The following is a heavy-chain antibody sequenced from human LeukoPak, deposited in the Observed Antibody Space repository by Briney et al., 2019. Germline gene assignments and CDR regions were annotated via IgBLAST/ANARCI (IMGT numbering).Heavy chain of an antibody. V-gene: IGHV3-48*03. J-gene: IGHJ4*02. D-gene: IGHD3-22*01. CDR2: ISSSGNTI. CDR1: GFAFSSYE. CDR3: ARALRITMIGDY. Sequence: PGGSLRLSCAASGFAFSSYEMNWVRQAPGKGLEWVSYISSSGNTIHYADSVKGRFTISRDNDKNSMFLQMNSLRAEDTAVYYCARALRITMIGDYWGQGTLVTVSS.